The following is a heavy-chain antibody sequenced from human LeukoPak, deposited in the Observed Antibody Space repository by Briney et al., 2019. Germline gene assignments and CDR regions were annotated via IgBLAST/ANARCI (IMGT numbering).Heavy chain of an antibody. Sequence: SVKVSCKASGGXFSSYAISWVRQAPGQGLEWMGGIIPIFGTANYAQKFQGRVTITADESTSTAYMELSSLRSEDTAVYYCARVADVSRYGMDVWGQGTTVTVSS. V-gene: IGHV1-69*13. CDR1: GGXFSSYA. J-gene: IGHJ6*02. CDR2: IIPIFGTA. CDR3: ARVADVSRYGMDV.